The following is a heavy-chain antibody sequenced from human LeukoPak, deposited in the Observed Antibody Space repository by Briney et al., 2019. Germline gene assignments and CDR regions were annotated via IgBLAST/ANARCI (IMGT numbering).Heavy chain of an antibody. CDR1: GYIFTAYH. D-gene: IGHD3-10*01. Sequence: ASVEVSCKASGYIFTAYHIHWVRQAPGQGLEWMGRINPYSGGTDYALKFQGTVTMTRDASISTAYMELSRLRYDDTAIYYCARRASELTEFSFGYWGQRTLVTVSS. CDR3: ARRASELTEFSFGY. J-gene: IGHJ4*02. V-gene: IGHV1-2*06. CDR2: INPYSGGT.